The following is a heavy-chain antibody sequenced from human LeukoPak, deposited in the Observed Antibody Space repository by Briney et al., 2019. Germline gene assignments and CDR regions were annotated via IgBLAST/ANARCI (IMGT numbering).Heavy chain of an antibody. Sequence: GASVKVSCKASGGTFTSYAISWVRQAPGQGLEWMGGIIPIFGTANYAQKFQGRVTITADKSTSTAYMELSSLRSEDTAVYYCARQQRPELYYYYYYMDVWGKGTTVTVSS. J-gene: IGHJ6*03. V-gene: IGHV1-69*06. D-gene: IGHD1-14*01. CDR2: IIPIFGTA. CDR1: GGTFTSYA. CDR3: ARQQRPELYYYYYYMDV.